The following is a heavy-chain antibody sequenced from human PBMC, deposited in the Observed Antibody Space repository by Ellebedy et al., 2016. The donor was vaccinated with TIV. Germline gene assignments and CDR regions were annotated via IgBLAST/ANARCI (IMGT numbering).Heavy chain of an antibody. CDR3: ARRGSYGDYAVQVNSWFDT. V-gene: IGHV3-7*01. J-gene: IGHJ5*02. CDR1: GFSFSSYW. Sequence: GASLKISCIASGFSFSSYWMSWVRQAPGKRLEWVANIYQDGSEKYYVDSVRGRFTISRDNAKNSLDLQMDSLRVDDTAVYYCARRGSYGDYAVQVNSWFDTWGQGTLVTVSS. D-gene: IGHD4-17*01. CDR2: IYQDGSEK.